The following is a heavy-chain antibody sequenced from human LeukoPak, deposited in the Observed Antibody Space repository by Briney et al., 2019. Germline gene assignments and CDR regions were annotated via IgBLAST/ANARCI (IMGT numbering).Heavy chain of an antibody. CDR2: ISAYNGNT. V-gene: IGHV1-18*01. J-gene: IGHJ4*02. CDR3: ARDKGYSSSWHPYDY. Sequence: ASVKVSCKASGYTFTSYGISWVRQAPGQGLEWMGWISAYNGNTNYAQKLQGRVTMTTDTSTGTAYMELRSLRSDDTAVYYCARDKGYSSSWHPYDYWGQGTLVTVSS. D-gene: IGHD6-13*01. CDR1: GYTFTSYG.